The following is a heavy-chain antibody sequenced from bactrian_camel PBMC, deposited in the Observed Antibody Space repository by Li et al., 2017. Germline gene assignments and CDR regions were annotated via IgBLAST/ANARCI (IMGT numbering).Heavy chain of an antibody. CDR2: HYTGTATK. D-gene: IGHD4*01. V-gene: IGHV3-3*01. CDR3: AASRLGSTINWRQERRYGY. J-gene: IGHJ4*01. Sequence: HVQLVESGGESVQAGGSLRLSCEISLYVYGSYCMGWFRQAPGKERAAVAAHYTGTATKYVADSVKGRFTISQDGAENTVYLQMNGLKPEDTAMYYCAASRLGSTINWRQERRYGYWGQGTQVTVS. CDR1: LYVYGSYC.